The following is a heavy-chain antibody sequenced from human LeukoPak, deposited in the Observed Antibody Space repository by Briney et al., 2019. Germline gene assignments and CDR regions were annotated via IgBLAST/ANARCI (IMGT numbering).Heavy chain of an antibody. J-gene: IGHJ4*02. CDR1: GFTLSNYW. D-gene: IGHD1-26*01. V-gene: IGHV3-7*01. Sequence: GGSLRLSCAASGFTLSNYWMSWVRQAPRKGLEWVADIQPDGSEKYYVDSVKGRFTISRDNARNSLYLQLNSLRAEDTAFYYCARGSGNYFLDYWGQGTLVTVSS. CDR3: ARGSGNYFLDY. CDR2: IQPDGSEK.